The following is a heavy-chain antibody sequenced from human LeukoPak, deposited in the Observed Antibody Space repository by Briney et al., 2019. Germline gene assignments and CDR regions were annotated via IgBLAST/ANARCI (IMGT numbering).Heavy chain of an antibody. CDR2: VFYSGVT. D-gene: IGHD5-12*01. CDR1: SFSISNGFY. CDR3: ARDRGGRTGYASGDFDF. J-gene: IGHJ4*02. Sequence: SETLSLTCVVSSFSISNGFYWVWLRQPPGKGLEWIGNVFYSGVTYYNPSLMSRVTISVDTSKNQFSLKLNSVTAADTAVYYCARDRGGRTGYASGDFDFWGQGVLVTVSS. V-gene: IGHV4-38-2*02.